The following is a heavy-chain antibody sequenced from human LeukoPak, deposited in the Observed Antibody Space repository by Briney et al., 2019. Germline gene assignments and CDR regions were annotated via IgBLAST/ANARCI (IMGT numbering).Heavy chain of an antibody. CDR2: ISAYNGNT. V-gene: IGHV1-18*01. J-gene: IGHJ6*03. Sequence: ASVKVSCKASSYSFTSYGFSWVRQAPGQGLEWKGWISAYNGNTKYAQKLQGRVTMTTDTSTSKAYMELRSLRSDDTAVYYCARDMFPGSSGVVIKNMDIWGKGTTVTVSS. D-gene: IGHD3-3*01. CDR3: ARDMFPGSSGVVIKNMDI. CDR1: SYSFTSYG.